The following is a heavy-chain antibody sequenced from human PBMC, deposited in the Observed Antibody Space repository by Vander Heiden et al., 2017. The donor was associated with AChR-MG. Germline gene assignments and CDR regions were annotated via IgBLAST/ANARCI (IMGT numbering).Heavy chain of an antibody. CDR3: AREPQFFCSGGSCLNYFDY. V-gene: IGHV4-4*07. Sequence: QVQLQASGPGLVKPSETLSLTCTVSGGSISSSYGSWIRQPAGKGLEWIGRIYPSGSTNYNPSLKSRVTMSVDTSKNQFSLKLSSVTAADTAVYYCAREPQFFCSGGSCLNYFDYWGQGTLVTVSS. CDR2: IYPSGST. D-gene: IGHD2-15*01. CDR1: GGSISSSY. J-gene: IGHJ4*02.